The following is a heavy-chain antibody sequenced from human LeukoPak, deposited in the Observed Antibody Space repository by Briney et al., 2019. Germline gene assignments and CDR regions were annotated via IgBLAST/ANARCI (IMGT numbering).Heavy chain of an antibody. CDR3: ARASTWFGESKTDP. J-gene: IGHJ5*02. V-gene: IGHV4-59*13. CDR1: GGSISSYY. CDR2: IYYSGST. Sequence: SEPLSLTCTVSGGSISSYYWSWIRRPPGRGLEWIGYIYYSGSTNYNPSLKSRVTISEDTSTKEFSLKMSSVTTADTAVYYCARASTWFGESKTDPWGEGNLVTVSS. D-gene: IGHD3-10*01.